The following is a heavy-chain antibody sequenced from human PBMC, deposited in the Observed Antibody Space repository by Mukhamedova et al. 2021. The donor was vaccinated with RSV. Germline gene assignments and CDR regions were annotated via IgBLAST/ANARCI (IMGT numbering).Heavy chain of an antibody. CDR3: ARLGGGGRGAPRVFDP. J-gene: IGHJ5*02. Sequence: KSRVTISVDTSKNQFSLKLSSVTAADTAVYYCARLGGGGRGAPRVFDPWGQGTLVTVSS. D-gene: IGHD3-10*01. V-gene: IGHV4-39*01.